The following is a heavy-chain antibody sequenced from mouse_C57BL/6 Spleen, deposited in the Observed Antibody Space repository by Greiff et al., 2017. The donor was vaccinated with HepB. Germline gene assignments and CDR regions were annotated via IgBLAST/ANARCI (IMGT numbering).Heavy chain of an antibody. CDR2: IYPGSGST. D-gene: IGHD3-2*02. CDR1: GYTFTSYW. V-gene: IGHV1-55*01. CDR3: ARGQLRPHYFDY. Sequence: QVQLQQPGAELVKPGASVKMSCKASGYTFTSYWITWVKQRPGQGLEWIGDIYPGSGSTNYNEKFKSKATLTVDTSSSTAYMQLSSLTSEDSSVYYCARGQLRPHYFDYWGQGTTLTVSS. J-gene: IGHJ2*01.